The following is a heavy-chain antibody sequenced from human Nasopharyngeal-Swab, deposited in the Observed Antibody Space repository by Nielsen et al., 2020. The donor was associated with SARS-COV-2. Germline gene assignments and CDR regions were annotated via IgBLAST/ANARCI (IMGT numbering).Heavy chain of an antibody. CDR3: ARKSSPFSASVH. J-gene: IGHJ4*02. V-gene: IGHV3-11*04. D-gene: IGHD5/OR15-5a*01. CDR2: ISSSGSTI. CDR1: GFTFSDYY. Sequence: GGSLRLSCAASGFTFSDYYMSWIRQAPGKGLEWVSYISSSGSTIYYADSVKGRFTISRDNAKNSLYLQMNGLRVEDTAVYYCARKSSPFSASVHWGQGSLVTVSS.